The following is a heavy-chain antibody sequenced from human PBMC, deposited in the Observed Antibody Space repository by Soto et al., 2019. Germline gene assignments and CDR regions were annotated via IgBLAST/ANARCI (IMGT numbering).Heavy chain of an antibody. Sequence: QVVLVQSGPEVKKPGASVKLSCKASGYSFNSYGVAWVRQAPGQGLEWMGWISGYKGNFMYAEKVEERVTMTTGTSTSTAYLELRALRFDDTAVYFCARGVDLLPTPGGDYCGQGTLVTVSS. V-gene: IGHV1-18*04. CDR2: ISGYKGNF. J-gene: IGHJ4*02. CDR3: ARGVDLLPTPGGDY. D-gene: IGHD5-12*01. CDR1: GYSFNSYG.